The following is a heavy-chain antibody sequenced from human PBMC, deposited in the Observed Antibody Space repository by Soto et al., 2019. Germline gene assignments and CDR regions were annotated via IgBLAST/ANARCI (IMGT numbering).Heavy chain of an antibody. CDR2: IGTAGDT. CDR1: GFTFSSYD. Sequence: EVQLVESGGGLVQPGGSLRLSCAASGFTFSSYDMHWGRQATGKGLEWVSSIGTAGDTYYPGSVKGRFTISRENAKNSLYLQMNSLRAGDTAVYYCARVGRLRFFDYWGQGTLVTVSS. CDR3: ARVGRLRFFDY. D-gene: IGHD5-12*01. J-gene: IGHJ4*02. V-gene: IGHV3-13*04.